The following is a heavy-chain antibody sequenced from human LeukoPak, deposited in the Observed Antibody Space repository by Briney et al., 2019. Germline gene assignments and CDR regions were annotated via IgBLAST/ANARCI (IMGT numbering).Heavy chain of an antibody. V-gene: IGHV4-59*01. Sequence: SETLSLTCTVSGGSISNYYWNWIRQPPGKGLEWIGNVFYTGGTNYNPSLRSRVTISVDTSSNQFSLKLRSVTAADTAIYYCARMDSAGWFFFDSWGLGTLVTVSS. CDR2: VFYTGGT. J-gene: IGHJ4*02. CDR1: GGSISNYY. D-gene: IGHD6-19*01. CDR3: ARMDSAGWFFFDS.